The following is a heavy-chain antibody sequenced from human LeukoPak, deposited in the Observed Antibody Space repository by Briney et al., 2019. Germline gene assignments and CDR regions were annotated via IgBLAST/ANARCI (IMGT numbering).Heavy chain of an antibody. V-gene: IGHV3-23*01. CDR3: AKGPRQQLVTRFDN. D-gene: IGHD6-13*01. J-gene: IGHJ4*02. CDR2: ISASGGST. Sequence: GGSLRLSCAASGFTFSTHAVSWVRQAPGKGLEWVSDISASGGSTYYADSVKGRFTVSRDNSKSTLYLQMSSLRADDTAVYYCAKGPRQQLVTRFDNWGQGTLVTVSS. CDR1: GFTFSTHA.